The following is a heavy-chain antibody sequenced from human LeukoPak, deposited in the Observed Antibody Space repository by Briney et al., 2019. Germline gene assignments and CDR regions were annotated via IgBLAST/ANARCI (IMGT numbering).Heavy chain of an antibody. D-gene: IGHD5-18*01. CDR3: ARGFGDGYGTNSDY. V-gene: IGHV4-59*01. J-gene: IGHJ4*02. CDR1: GGSISSYY. Sequence: SETLSLTCTVSGGSISSYYWSWLRQPPGKGLEWIGYIYYSGSTNYNPSLKSRVTISVDTSKNQFSLKLSSVTAADTAVYYCARGFGDGYGTNSDYWGQGTLVTVSS. CDR2: IYYSGST.